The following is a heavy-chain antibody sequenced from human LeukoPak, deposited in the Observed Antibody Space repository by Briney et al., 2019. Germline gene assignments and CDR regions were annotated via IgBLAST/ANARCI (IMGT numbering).Heavy chain of an antibody. J-gene: IGHJ5*02. V-gene: IGHV4-31*03. CDR3: PSPVEQAGGFDP. D-gene: IGHD2-2*01. Sequence: PSQTLSRTCTVSGDSITSGGNYWSSLRQHPGKGREWIGSIYYSGSTYDHPSLKSRLSISVDPSTTQFSLKLSGVTAAAPAVYYWPSPVEQAGGFDPWGQGTLVTVSS. CDR1: GDSITSGGNY. CDR2: IYYSGST.